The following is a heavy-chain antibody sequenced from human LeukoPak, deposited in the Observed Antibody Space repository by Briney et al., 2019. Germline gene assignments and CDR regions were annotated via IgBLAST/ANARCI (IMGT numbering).Heavy chain of an antibody. CDR3: ARGGEY. V-gene: IGHV3-7*01. J-gene: IGHJ4*02. Sequence: AGGSLRLSCAASGFIFSSYAMSWVRQAPGKGLEWVANIKQDGSEKYYVDSVKGRFTISRDNARDSLYLQMDGLRVDDTAVYYCARGGEYWGQGTLVTVSS. CDR1: GFIFSSYA. CDR2: IKQDGSEK. D-gene: IGHD3-10*01.